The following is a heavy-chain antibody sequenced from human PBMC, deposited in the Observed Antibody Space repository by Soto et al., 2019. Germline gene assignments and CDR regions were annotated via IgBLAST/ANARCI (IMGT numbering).Heavy chain of an antibody. CDR1: GASISVHSYY. Sequence: ETLSLTCTVSGASISVHSYYWTWIRQPPGKGLEWIGSSYYSGTTYFNPSLKSRATISVDTSKNQFSLRLTSVTAADTAIYYCTRRYNWNDNYFDTWGPGALVTVSS. CDR2: SYYSGTT. V-gene: IGHV4-39*01. D-gene: IGHD1-20*01. CDR3: TRRYNWNDNYFDT. J-gene: IGHJ5*02.